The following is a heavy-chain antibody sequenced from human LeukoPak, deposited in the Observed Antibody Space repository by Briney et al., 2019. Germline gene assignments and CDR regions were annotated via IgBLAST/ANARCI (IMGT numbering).Heavy chain of an antibody. D-gene: IGHD3-22*01. Sequence: SVKVSCKASGYTFTSYGISWVRQAPGQGLEWMGGIIPIFGTANYAQKFQGRVTITADESTSTAYMELSSLRSEDTAVYYCAGDLYDSSGYALWGQGTLVTVSS. CDR1: GYTFTSYG. V-gene: IGHV1-69*13. J-gene: IGHJ4*02. CDR3: AGDLYDSSGYAL. CDR2: IIPIFGTA.